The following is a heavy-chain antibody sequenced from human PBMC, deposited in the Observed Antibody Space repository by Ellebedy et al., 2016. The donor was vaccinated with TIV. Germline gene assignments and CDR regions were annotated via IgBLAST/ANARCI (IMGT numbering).Heavy chain of an antibody. V-gene: IGHV3-66*01. D-gene: IGHD4-17*01. CDR1: GFTVSSNY. J-gene: IGHJ4*02. CDR3: VREAWNGDYYLDY. CDR2: IYSGGGT. Sequence: GESLKISCAASGFTVSSNYMSWARQAPEKGLEWVSLIYSGGGTSYAGSVKGRFTISRDNSKNTLYLQMNSLRAEDTAVYYCVREAWNGDYYLDYWGQGTLVTVSS.